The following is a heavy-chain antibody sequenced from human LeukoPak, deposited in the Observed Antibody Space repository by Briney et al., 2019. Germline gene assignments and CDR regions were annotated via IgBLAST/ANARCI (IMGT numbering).Heavy chain of an antibody. CDR2: TYYRSKWYN. J-gene: IGHJ3*02. CDR3: ASSDNYGGDAFDI. D-gene: IGHD4/OR15-4a*01. V-gene: IGHV6-1*01. Sequence: QTLSLTCAISGDSVSSKSAAWNWIRQSPSRGLEWLGSTYYRSKWYNDYAVSVKGRITINPDTSKNQFSLQLNSVTPEDTAVYYCASSDNYGGDAFDIWGQGTMVIVSS. CDR1: GDSVSSKSAA.